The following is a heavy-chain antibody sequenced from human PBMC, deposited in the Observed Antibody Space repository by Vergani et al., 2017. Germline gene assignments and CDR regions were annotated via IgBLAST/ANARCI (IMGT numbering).Heavy chain of an antibody. J-gene: IGHJ6*03. CDR3: ARVNTETNGHLSYYKYMDV. Sequence: QVQLQQWGGGLLKPSETLSLTCVVHGGSFTSSHWTWIRQSPGEGLEWVGDIDHTGRHDYNPSLQSRLTMSVDKSRNQFSLTLNSVTATDTAIYFCARVNTETNGHLSYYKYMDVWVQGTAVTVS. CDR1: GGSFTSSH. V-gene: IGHV4-34*01. D-gene: IGHD4-11*01. CDR2: IDHTGRH.